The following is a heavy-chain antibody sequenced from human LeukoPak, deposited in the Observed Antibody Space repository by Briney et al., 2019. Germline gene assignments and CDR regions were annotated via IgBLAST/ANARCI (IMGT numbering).Heavy chain of an antibody. D-gene: IGHD4-17*01. CDR1: GFTFSSYA. V-gene: IGHV3-30*04. J-gene: IGHJ4*02. Sequence: GGSLRLSCAASGFTFSSYAMHWVRQAPGKGLEWVAVISYDGSNKYYADSVKGRFTISRDNSKNTLYLQMNSLRAEDTAVYYCAKEWGTTVTYYFDYWGQGTLVTVSS. CDR3: AKEWGTTVTYYFDY. CDR2: ISYDGSNK.